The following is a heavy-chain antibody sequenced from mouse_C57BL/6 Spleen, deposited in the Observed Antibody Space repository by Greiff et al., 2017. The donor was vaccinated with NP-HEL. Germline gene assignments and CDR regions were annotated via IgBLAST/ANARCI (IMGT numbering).Heavy chain of an antibody. D-gene: IGHD2-1*01. CDR2: ISNLAYSI. J-gene: IGHJ3*01. CDR1: GFTFSDYG. Sequence: EVKLVESGGGLVQPGGSLKLSCAASGFTFSDYGMAWVRQAPRKGPEWVAFISNLAYSIYYADTVTGRFTISRENAKKTLYLEMSSLRSEDTAMYYCARPPYGNYPAWFAYWGQGTLVTVSA. V-gene: IGHV5-15*01. CDR3: ARPPYGNYPAWFAY.